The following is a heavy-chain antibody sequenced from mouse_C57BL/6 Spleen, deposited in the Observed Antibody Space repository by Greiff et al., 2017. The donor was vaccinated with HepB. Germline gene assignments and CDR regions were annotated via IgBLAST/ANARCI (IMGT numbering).Heavy chain of an antibody. CDR2: IDPSDSET. J-gene: IGHJ2*01. D-gene: IGHD1-1*01. CDR3: ARDYYGVDY. V-gene: IGHV1-52*01. CDR1: GYTFTSYW. Sequence: VQLQQPGAELVRPGSSVKLSCKASGYTFTSYWMHWVKQRPIQGLEWIGDIDPSDSETHYNQKFKDKATLTVDKSSSTAYMQLSSLTSEDSAVYYCARDYYGVDYWGQGTTLTVSS.